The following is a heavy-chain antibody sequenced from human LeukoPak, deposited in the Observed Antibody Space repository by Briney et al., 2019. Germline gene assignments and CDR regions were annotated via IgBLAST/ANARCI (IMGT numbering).Heavy chain of an antibody. CDR2: ISGSGGST. V-gene: IGHV3-23*01. CDR3: AKNILSSSYPNYMDV. J-gene: IGHJ6*03. Sequence: GGSLRLSCAASGFTFNNYAMSWVRQAPGKGLEWVSTISGSGGSTYYADSVKGRFTISRDNSKNTLYLQMNSLRADDTAVYYCAKNILSSSYPNYMDVWGKGTTVTVSS. CDR1: GFTFNNYA. D-gene: IGHD3-22*01.